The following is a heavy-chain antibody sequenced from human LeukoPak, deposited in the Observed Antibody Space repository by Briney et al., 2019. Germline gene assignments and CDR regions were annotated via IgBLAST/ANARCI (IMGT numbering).Heavy chain of an antibody. Sequence: PGGSLRLSCAASGFTFSSYDMHWVRQGTGKGLEWVSAIGTAGDTYYPGSVKGRFTTSRENAKNSLYLQMNSLRVGDTAVYYCARGLGAAHFDYWGQGTLVTVSS. V-gene: IGHV3-13*04. CDR3: ARGLGAAHFDY. CDR2: IGTAGDT. CDR1: GFTFSSYD. D-gene: IGHD1-26*01. J-gene: IGHJ4*02.